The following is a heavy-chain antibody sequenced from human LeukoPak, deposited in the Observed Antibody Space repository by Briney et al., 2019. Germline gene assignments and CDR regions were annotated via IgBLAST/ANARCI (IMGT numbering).Heavy chain of an antibody. D-gene: IGHD1/OR15-1a*01. CDR3: ARRNTEVPGTVPLNAFDV. Sequence: KTSETLSLTCSVSGGSMRTPSHYWDWIRQSPGKGLEWIGSMFYSGSTYFNPSLRRRVTISGDTSTNQISLSLTSVTAADTAVYYCARRNTEVPGTVPLNAFDVWGQGAMVIVS. J-gene: IGHJ3*01. CDR1: GGSMRTPSHY. V-gene: IGHV4-39*01. CDR2: MFYSGST.